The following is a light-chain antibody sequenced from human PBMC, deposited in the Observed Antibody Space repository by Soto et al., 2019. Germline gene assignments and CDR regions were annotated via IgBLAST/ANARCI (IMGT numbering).Light chain of an antibody. CDR3: QQYNRYWT. V-gene: IGKV1-5*01. CDR2: DAS. Sequence: DIQMTKSPSSLAPSVGDRVTITCRASRSISWLACYQQKPGKAPKLLIYDASSLESGVPSRISSSGSGTEITLTISSLQHDDFATYCCQQYNRYWTFGQGTKVDIK. CDR1: RSISW. J-gene: IGKJ1*01.